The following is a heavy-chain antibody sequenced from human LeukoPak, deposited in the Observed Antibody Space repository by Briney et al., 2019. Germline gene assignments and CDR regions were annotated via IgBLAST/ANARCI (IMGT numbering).Heavy chain of an antibody. Sequence: PSETLSLTCAVSGGSISYSHWWSWARQPPGKGLEWIGEIHYSGTTNYNPSLESRVTMSLDKSKNHFSLRLTSVTAADTAIYYCATYFYGEYSVHYFDYLGQGILVTVSS. V-gene: IGHV4-4*02. CDR2: IHYSGTT. CDR1: GGSISYSHW. CDR3: ATYFYGEYSVHYFDY. D-gene: IGHD4-17*01. J-gene: IGHJ4*02.